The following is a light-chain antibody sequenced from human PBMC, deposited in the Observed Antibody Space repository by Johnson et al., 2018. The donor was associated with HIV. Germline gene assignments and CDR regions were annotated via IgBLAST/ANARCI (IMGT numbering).Light chain of an antibody. Sequence: QSVLTQPPSVSAAPGQKVTISCSGSSSNIGNNYVSWYQQLPGTAPKLLIYDSNKRPSGIPDRFSGSKSGTSATLGITGLQTGDEADYYCATWDRSLSAGGVFGTGTQVTVL. V-gene: IGLV1-51*01. CDR2: DSN. J-gene: IGLJ1*01. CDR3: ATWDRSLSAGGV. CDR1: SSNIGNNY.